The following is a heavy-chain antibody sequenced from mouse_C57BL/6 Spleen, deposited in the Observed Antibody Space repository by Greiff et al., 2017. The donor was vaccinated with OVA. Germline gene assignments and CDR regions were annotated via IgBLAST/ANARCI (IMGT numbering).Heavy chain of an antibody. V-gene: IGHV1-81*01. CDR2: IYPRSGNT. Sequence: VQLQQSGAELARPGASVKLSCKASGYTFTSYGISWVKRRTGQGLEWIGEIYPRSGNTYYNEKFKGKATLTADKSSSTAYMELRSLTSEDSAVYFCASNGAYWGQGTLVTVSA. CDR3: ASNGAY. CDR1: GYTFTSYG. J-gene: IGHJ3*01.